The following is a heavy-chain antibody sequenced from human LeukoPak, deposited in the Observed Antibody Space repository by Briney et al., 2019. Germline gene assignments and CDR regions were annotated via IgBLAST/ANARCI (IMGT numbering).Heavy chain of an antibody. D-gene: IGHD3-16*01. Sequence: ASVEVSCKASGYTFIGFFIHWARKAPGQGLEWVGRINPNSGGTNFAQKFQGRVTMTRDTSTSTAYMELSRLRSDDTAVYYCATDVRLRGSSGLDVWGQGTTVTVSS. J-gene: IGHJ6*02. CDR2: INPNSGGT. V-gene: IGHV1-2*06. CDR3: ATDVRLRGSSGLDV. CDR1: GYTFIGFF.